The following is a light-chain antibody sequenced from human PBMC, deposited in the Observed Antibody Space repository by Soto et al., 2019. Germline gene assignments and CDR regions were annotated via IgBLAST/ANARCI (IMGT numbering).Light chain of an antibody. CDR2: DVS. CDR1: SSDVGGYKY. CDR3: SSYTSSSTPSYV. V-gene: IGLV2-14*01. J-gene: IGLJ1*01. Sequence: QSALTQPASVSGSPGQSITISCTGTSSDVGGYKYVSWYQQHPGKAPKLMIYDVSNRPSGVSNRFSGYKSGNTAALTISGLQAEDEADYYCSSYTSSSTPSYVCGTGITLTVL.